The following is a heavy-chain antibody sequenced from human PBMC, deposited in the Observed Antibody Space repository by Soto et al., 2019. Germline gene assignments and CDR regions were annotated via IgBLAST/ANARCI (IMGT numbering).Heavy chain of an antibody. V-gene: IGHV3-21*06. CDR2: ISSTTNYI. Sequence: PGESLKISCAASGFTFTRYSMNWVRQAPGKGLEWVSSISSTTNYIYYGDSMKGRFTISRDNAKNSLYLEMNSLRAEDTAVYYCARESEDLTSNFDYWRQGTLVTVSS. CDR1: GFTFTRYS. J-gene: IGHJ4*02. CDR3: ARESEDLTSNFDY.